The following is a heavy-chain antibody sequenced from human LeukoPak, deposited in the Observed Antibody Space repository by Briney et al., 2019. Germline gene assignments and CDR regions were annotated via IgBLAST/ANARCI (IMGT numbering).Heavy chain of an antibody. J-gene: IGHJ4*02. CDR1: GFPFSNCA. CDR2: TSLDSTNK. V-gene: IGHV3-30*03. CDR3: ARDSWGPDY. Sequence: GRSLRLSCAASGFPFSNCAMHWVRQAPGKGLEWVAITSLDSTNKYYADSVKGRFTISRDNSKNTLYLQMNSLRSEDTAVYYCARDSWGPDYWGQGTLVIVSS. D-gene: IGHD7-27*01.